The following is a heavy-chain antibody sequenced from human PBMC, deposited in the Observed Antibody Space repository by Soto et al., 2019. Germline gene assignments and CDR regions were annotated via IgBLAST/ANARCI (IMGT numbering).Heavy chain of an antibody. J-gene: IGHJ4*02. CDR2: IWHDDK. D-gene: IGHD2-15*01. CDR1: GFTLSSYG. CDR3: ARDQILYGGNSFDS. V-gene: IGHV3-33*01. Sequence: QVQLVESGGGVVQPGRSLRLSCAASGFTLSSYGMHWVRQAPGKGLEWVAAIWHDDKYYVNSVKGRFTISRDNSKNTLYLQMSSLRAEDTAVYYCARDQILYGGNSFDSWGQGTLVSVSS.